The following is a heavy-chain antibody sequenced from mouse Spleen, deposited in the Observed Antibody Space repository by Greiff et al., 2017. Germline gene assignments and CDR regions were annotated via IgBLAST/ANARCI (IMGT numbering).Heavy chain of an antibody. CDR2: IDPETGGT. J-gene: IGHJ4*01. Sequence: QVQLQQSGAELVRPGASVTLSCKASGYTFTDYEMHWVKQTPVHGLEWIGAIDPETGGTAYNQKFKGKAILTADKSSSTAYMELRSLTSEDSAVYYCTRSIYDGYYYAMDYWGQGTSVTVSS. CDR1: GYTFTDYE. D-gene: IGHD2-3*01. V-gene: IGHV1-15*01. CDR3: TRSIYDGYYYAMDY.